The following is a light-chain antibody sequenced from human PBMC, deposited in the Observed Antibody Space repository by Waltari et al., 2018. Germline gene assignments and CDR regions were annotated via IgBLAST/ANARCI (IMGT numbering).Light chain of an antibody. CDR3: CSYIGDSAWV. CDR1: SSDIGYYNL. CDR2: EVN. Sequence: QSALTQPASVSGSPGQSITISCTGTSSDIGYYNLVSWYQQDPGKAPKVIIDEVNKRPSGVSNRFSGSNSGNTASLTISGLQAEDEADYYCCSYIGDSAWVFGGGTKVTVL. V-gene: IGLV2-23*02. J-gene: IGLJ3*02.